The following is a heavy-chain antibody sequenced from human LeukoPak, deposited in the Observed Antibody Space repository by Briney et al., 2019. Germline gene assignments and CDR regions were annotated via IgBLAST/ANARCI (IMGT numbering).Heavy chain of an antibody. CDR1: GFTFSSYA. D-gene: IGHD1-26*01. V-gene: IGHV3-23*01. CDR2: VSGSGAST. Sequence: GGSLRLSCAASGFTFSSYAMTWVRQAPGKGLEWVSGVSGSGASTYYADSVKGRFTISRDNSKNTLYLQMNSLRAEDTAVYYCAKDRPYYYLDYWGQGTLVTVSS. CDR3: AKDRPYYYLDY. J-gene: IGHJ4*02.